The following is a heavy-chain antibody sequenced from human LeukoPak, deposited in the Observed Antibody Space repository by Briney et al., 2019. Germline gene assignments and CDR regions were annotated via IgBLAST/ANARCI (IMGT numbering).Heavy chain of an antibody. V-gene: IGHV3-48*03. CDR1: GFTFSSYE. J-gene: IGHJ4*02. CDR3: AREKTRYFEF. Sequence: GGSLRLSCAASGFTFSSYEINWVRQTPGKGLEWVSYISRSGSDTYYADSVKGRFIISRDNDKNSLYLQMNSLRADDTAVYFCAREKTRYFEFWGQGTLVTVSS. CDR2: ISRSGSDT.